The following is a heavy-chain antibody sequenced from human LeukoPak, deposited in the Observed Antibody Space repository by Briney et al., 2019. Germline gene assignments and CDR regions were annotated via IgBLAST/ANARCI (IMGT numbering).Heavy chain of an antibody. J-gene: IGHJ4*02. D-gene: IGHD3-10*01. CDR2: ISGSGGST. CDR3: AKGHGLLVRGVMGHYFDY. CDR1: GFTFSSYA. V-gene: IGHV3-23*01. Sequence: GGSLRLSCAASGFTFSSYAMSWVCQAPGKGLEWVSAISGSGGSTYYADSVKGRFTISRDNSKNTLYLQMNSLRAEDTAVYYCAKGHGLLVRGVMGHYFDYWGQGTLVTVSS.